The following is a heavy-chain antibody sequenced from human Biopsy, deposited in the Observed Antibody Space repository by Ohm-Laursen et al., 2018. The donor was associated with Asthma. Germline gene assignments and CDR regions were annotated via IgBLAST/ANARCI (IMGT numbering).Heavy chain of an antibody. CDR3: ARAVDYSHYYGIDV. J-gene: IGHJ6*02. CDR2: ISVYNGNT. Sequence: ATVKISCKTSGHTFNSAGITWVRQAPGQGLEWMGWISVYNGNTKVAQKPQDRVTMITDTSTSTAYMELRSLRSDDTAVYFCARAVDYSHYYGIDVWGQGTTVTVS. CDR1: GHTFNSAG. D-gene: IGHD3-10*01. V-gene: IGHV1-18*01.